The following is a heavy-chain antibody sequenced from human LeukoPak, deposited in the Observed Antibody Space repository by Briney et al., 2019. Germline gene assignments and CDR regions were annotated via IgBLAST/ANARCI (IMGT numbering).Heavy chain of an antibody. D-gene: IGHD2-2*01. CDR1: GFTFSSYG. J-gene: IGHJ6*04. Sequence: PGGSLRLSCAASGFTFSSYGMHWVRQAPGKGLGWVAVISYDGSNKYYADSVKGRFTISRDNSKNTLYLQMNSLRAEDTAVYYCAKDSRSAAVYYYYGMDVWGKGTTVTVSS. V-gene: IGHV3-30*18. CDR2: ISYDGSNK. CDR3: AKDSRSAAVYYYYGMDV.